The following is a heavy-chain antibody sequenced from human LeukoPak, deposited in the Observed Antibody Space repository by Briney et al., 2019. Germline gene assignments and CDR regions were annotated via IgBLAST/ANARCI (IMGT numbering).Heavy chain of an antibody. CDR1: GFTFSSYS. CDR2: ISSSSSTI. J-gene: IGHJ4*02. Sequence: GGSLRLSCAASGFTFSSYSMNWVRQAPGKGLEWVSYISSSSSTIYYADSVKGRFTISRDNAKNSLYLQMNSLRDEDTAVYYCAREVAAAGTYVFDYWGRGTLVTVSS. CDR3: AREVAAAGTYVFDY. D-gene: IGHD6-13*01. V-gene: IGHV3-48*02.